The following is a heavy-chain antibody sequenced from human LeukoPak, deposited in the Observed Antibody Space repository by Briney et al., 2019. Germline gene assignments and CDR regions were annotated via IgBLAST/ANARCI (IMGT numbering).Heavy chain of an antibody. CDR3: ARSSPVDY. V-gene: IGHV3-74*01. J-gene: IGHJ4*02. CDR2: IYGDGSTT. CDR1: GFTFSSYW. Sequence: PGGSLRLSCAASGFTFSSYWMLWVRQAPGEGLLWVSHIYGDGSTTSYADSVRGRFTISRDNAKNSLYLQMNSLRAEDTAVHYCARSSPVDYWGQGTLVTVSS.